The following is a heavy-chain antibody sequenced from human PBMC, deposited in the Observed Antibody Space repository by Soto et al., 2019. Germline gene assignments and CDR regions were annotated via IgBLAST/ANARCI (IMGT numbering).Heavy chain of an antibody. CDR2: INQDGSEK. J-gene: IGHJ4*02. Sequence: SLRLSCAASGFTFNSNWMDWVRQAPGKGLEWVANINQDGSEKNYVDSVKGRSTISRDNAKNSLYLQMSSLTAEDSALYYCSKPLDYWGQGXLVTVYS. CDR3: SKPLDY. CDR1: GFTFNSNW. V-gene: IGHV3-7*01.